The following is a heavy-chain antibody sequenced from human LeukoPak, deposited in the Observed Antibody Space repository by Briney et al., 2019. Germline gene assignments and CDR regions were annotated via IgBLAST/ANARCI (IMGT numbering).Heavy chain of an antibody. V-gene: IGHV1-69*05. J-gene: IGHJ6*03. CDR3: ARVDLGYSNYGWYYYYMDV. Sequence: SVKVSCKASGGTFSSYAISWVRQAPGQGLEWMGGIIPIFGTANYAQKFQGRVTITTDESTSTAYMELSSLRSEDTAVYYCARVDLGYSNYGWYYYYMDVWGKGTTVTASS. CDR2: IIPIFGTA. D-gene: IGHD4-11*01. CDR1: GGTFSSYA.